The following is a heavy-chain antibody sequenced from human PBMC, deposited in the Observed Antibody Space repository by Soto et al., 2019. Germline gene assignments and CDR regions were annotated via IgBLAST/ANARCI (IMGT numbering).Heavy chain of an antibody. Sequence: QVQLVQSGAEVKKPGASVKVSCKTSGYTFTSYDINRVRQATGQGLEWMGWMNPNSGNTAYAQKLQGRVTMTRNNSISTAYMELSSLRSEDTAVYYCARERSSGAFDIWGQGTMVTVSS. V-gene: IGHV1-8*01. D-gene: IGHD1-26*01. CDR2: MNPNSGNT. CDR3: ARERSSGAFDI. J-gene: IGHJ3*02. CDR1: GYTFTSYD.